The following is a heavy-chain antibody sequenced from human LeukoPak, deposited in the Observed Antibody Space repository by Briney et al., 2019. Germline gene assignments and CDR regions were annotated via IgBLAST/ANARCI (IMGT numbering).Heavy chain of an antibody. D-gene: IGHD4-17*01. Sequence: GGSLRFSCAASGFTFSSYAMSWVRQAPGKGLEWVSAISGSGGSTYYADSVKGRFTISRDNPKNTLYLQMNSLRAEDTAVYYCATQIRYGDYVFDYWGQGTLVTVSS. CDR1: GFTFSSYA. CDR2: ISGSGGST. J-gene: IGHJ4*02. V-gene: IGHV3-23*01. CDR3: ATQIRYGDYVFDY.